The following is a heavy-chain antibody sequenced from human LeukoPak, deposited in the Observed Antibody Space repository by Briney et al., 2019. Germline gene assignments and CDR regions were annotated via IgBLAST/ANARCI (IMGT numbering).Heavy chain of an antibody. CDR2: IKQDGSEK. CDR1: GFTFSSYW. J-gene: IGHJ4*02. CDR3: ARDKRYSSGWYARGYYSRPYYFDY. V-gene: IGHV3-7*01. D-gene: IGHD6-19*01. Sequence: PGGSLRLSCAASGFTFSSYWMTWVRQAPGKGLEWVANIKQDGSEKYYVDSVKGRFTISRDNAKNSLYLQMNSLRAEDTAVYYCARDKRYSSGWYARGYYSRPYYFDYWGQGTLVTVSS.